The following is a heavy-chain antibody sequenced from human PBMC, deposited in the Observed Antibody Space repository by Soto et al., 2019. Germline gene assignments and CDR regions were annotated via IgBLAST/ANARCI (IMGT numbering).Heavy chain of an antibody. D-gene: IGHD3-22*01. CDR1: GFTFSSYA. V-gene: IGHV3-23*01. CDR2: ISGSGGST. CDR3: AKGGAGSSGYYLVYFDY. J-gene: IGHJ4*02. Sequence: VQLLESGGGLVQPGGSLRLSCAASGFTFSSYAMSWVRQAPGKGLEWVSAISGSGGSTYYADSVKGRFTISRDNSKNTLYLQMNSLRAEDTAVYYCAKGGAGSSGYYLVYFDYWGQGTLVTVSS.